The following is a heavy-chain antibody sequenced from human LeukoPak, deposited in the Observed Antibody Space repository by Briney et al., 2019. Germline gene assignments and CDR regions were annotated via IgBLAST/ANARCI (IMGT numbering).Heavy chain of an antibody. Sequence: PGDSLRLSCVASGFTFNIYPMTWVRQSPEKGLEWVSTIGTGGDTYYADSVKGRFTISRDDSKNTLYLQMHSRGAEDTAVYYCAKSRVVDRRGYFDYWGQGTLVTVSS. CDR3: AKSRVVDRRGYFDY. J-gene: IGHJ4*02. CDR1: GFTFNIYP. D-gene: IGHD2-15*01. CDR2: IGTGGDT. V-gene: IGHV3-23*01.